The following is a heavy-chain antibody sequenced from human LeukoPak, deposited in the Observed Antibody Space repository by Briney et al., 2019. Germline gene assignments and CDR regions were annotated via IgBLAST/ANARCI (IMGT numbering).Heavy chain of an antibody. V-gene: IGHV4-39*07. Sequence: SETLSLTCTVSGGSISSSSYYWGWIRQPPGKGLEWIGSIYYSGSTYYNPSLKSRFTISVDTSKNQFSLKLSSVTAADTAVYYWGRITREYSSCSLTEYFDLWGRGTLVTVSS. CDR1: GGSISSSSYY. CDR3: GRITREYSSCSLTEYFDL. J-gene: IGHJ2*01. CDR2: IYYSGST. D-gene: IGHD5-18*01.